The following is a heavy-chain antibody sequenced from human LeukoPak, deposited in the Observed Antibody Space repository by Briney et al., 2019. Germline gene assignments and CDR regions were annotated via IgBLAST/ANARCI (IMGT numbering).Heavy chain of an antibody. CDR1: GFTFSSYA. D-gene: IGHD3-10*01. J-gene: IGHJ5*02. CDR3: ARELLLWFGESIA. Sequence: GGSLRLSCAASGFTFSSYAMHWVRQAPGKGLEWVAVISYDGSNKYYADSVKGRFTISRDNSKNTLYLQMNSLRAEDTAVYYCARELLLWFGESIAWGQGTLVTVSS. V-gene: IGHV3-30*04. CDR2: ISYDGSNK.